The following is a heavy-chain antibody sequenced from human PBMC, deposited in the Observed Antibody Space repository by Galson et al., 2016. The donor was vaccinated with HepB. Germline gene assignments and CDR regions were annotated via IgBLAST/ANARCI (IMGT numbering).Heavy chain of an antibody. CDR1: GFSVSDNY. Sequence: SLRLSCAVSGFSVSDNYMSWVRQAPGQGLEWVSLMYSDGRTHYADSAKGRFTISRDNSKNTVFPQMKSLTAEDTSIYYCARDMSLGSGWFGDLDYWGQGTLVTVSS. CDR2: MYSDGRT. D-gene: IGHD6-19*01. CDR3: ARDMSLGSGWFGDLDY. V-gene: IGHV3-53*01. J-gene: IGHJ4*02.